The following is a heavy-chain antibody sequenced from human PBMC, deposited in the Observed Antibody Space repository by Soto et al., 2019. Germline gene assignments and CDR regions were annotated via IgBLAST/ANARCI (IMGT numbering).Heavy chain of an antibody. CDR1: GGSMSSYY. D-gene: IGHD3-10*01. J-gene: IGHJ3*02. CDR3: ARVWGGALDI. Sequence: LSLTCTVSGGSMSSYYWTWIRQPPGKGLEYIGYIYYSGSTDYNPSLKSRVTISADTSQNQFSLKLSSVTAADTAVYYCARVWGGALDIWGQGTMVTVSS. V-gene: IGHV4-59*08. CDR2: IYYSGST.